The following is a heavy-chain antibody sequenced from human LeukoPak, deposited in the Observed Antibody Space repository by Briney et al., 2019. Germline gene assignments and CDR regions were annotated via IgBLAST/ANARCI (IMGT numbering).Heavy chain of an antibody. D-gene: IGHD1-1*01. Sequence: PSETLSLTCAVSGYSISTSNWWGWIRQPPGKGLEWLGYIYYSGRIYYNPSLKSRVTMSVDTSKNQFSLKLSSVTAADTAVYYCARHAVEAASRWFDPWGQGTLVTVSS. CDR2: IYYSGRI. CDR1: GYSISTSNW. V-gene: IGHV4-28*05. CDR3: ARHAVEAASRWFDP. J-gene: IGHJ5*02.